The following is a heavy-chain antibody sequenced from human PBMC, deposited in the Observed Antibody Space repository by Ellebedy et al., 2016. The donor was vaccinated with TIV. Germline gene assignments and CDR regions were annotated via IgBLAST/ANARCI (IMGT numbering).Heavy chain of an antibody. D-gene: IGHD3-22*01. CDR1: GGTFSSYA. V-gene: IGHV1-69*04. Sequence: AASVKVSCKASGGTFSSYAISWVRQAPGQGLEWMGRIILILGIANYAQKFQGRVTITADKSTSTAYMELSSLRSEDTAVYYCARLSRVYDSSGYNWFDPWGQGTLVTVSS. CDR2: IILILGIA. CDR3: ARLSRVYDSSGYNWFDP. J-gene: IGHJ5*02.